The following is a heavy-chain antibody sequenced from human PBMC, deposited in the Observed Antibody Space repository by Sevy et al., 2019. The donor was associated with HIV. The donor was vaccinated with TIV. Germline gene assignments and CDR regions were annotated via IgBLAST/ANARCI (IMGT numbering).Heavy chain of an antibody. Sequence: GGSLRLSCAASGFTFSDYYMSWIRQAPGKGLEWVSYISSSGSTIYYADSVKGRFTISRDNAKNSLYLQMNSLGAEGTAVYYCARGGCSGGSCPYNWFDPWGQGTLVTVSS. J-gene: IGHJ5*02. CDR1: GFTFSDYY. CDR2: ISSSGSTI. CDR3: ARGGCSGGSCPYNWFDP. V-gene: IGHV3-11*01. D-gene: IGHD2-15*01.